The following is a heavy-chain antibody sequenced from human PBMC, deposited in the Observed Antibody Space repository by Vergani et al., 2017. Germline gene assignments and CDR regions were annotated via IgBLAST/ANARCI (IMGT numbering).Heavy chain of an antibody. CDR3: ARQGMAYGGNSFDY. CDR2: IWYDGSNK. J-gene: IGHJ4*02. CDR1: GFTFSSYG. D-gene: IGHD4-23*01. V-gene: IGHV3-33*01. Sequence: QVQLVESGGGVVQPGRSLRLSCAASGFTFSSYGMHWVRQAPGKGLEWVAVIWYDGSNKYYADSVKGRFTISRDNSKNTLYLQMNSLRAEDTAVYYCARQGMAYGGNSFDYWGQGTLVTVSS.